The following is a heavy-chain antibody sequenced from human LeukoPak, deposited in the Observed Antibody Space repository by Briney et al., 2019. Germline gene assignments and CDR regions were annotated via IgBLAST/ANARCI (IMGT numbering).Heavy chain of an antibody. J-gene: IGHJ3*02. CDR2: ISGGGGNT. V-gene: IGHV3-23*01. CDR1: KFAFSSYA. CDR3: GKNRYSGSLSPFDI. D-gene: IGHD1-26*01. Sequence: PGGSLRLSCAASKFAFSSYAMSWVRQAPGKGPEWVSAISGGGGNTYYADSVKGRFTISRDNSKNTLYLQMNSLRAEDTAVYYCGKNRYSGSLSPFDIWGQGTMVTVSS.